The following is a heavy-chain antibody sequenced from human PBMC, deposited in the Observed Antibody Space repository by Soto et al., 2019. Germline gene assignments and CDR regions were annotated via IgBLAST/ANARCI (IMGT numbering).Heavy chain of an antibody. CDR1: NFSISSGHY. CDR2: IYRSGTT. CDR3: ARTHSGSYYSVFNY. D-gene: IGHD1-26*01. J-gene: IGHJ4*02. V-gene: IGHV4-38-2*01. Sequence: SETLSLTCVVSNFSISSGHYWGWIRQSPGKGLEWIASIYRSGTTSYNPSLKSRVTISVDPSKNQFSLMLTAVTAADTAVYYCARTHSGSYYSVFNYWGRGSLVTVSS.